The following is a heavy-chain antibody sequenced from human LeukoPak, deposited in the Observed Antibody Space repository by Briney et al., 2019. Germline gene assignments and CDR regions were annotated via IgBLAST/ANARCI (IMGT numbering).Heavy chain of an antibody. Sequence: SQTLSLTCAISGDSVSSNFAAWNWIRQSPSRGLEWLGRTYYRSKWYIDYAVSVKSRITITPDTSKNQFSLQLNSVTPEDTAVYFCSRGRSLGYCSSSSCHVSDAFDIWGQGTMVTVSS. V-gene: IGHV6-1*01. CDR3: SRGRSLGYCSSSSCHVSDAFDI. CDR1: GDSVSSNFAA. D-gene: IGHD2-2*01. CDR2: TYYRSKWYI. J-gene: IGHJ3*02.